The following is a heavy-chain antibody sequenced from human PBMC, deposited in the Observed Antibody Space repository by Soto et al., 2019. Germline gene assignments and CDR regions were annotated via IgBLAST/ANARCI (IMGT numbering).Heavy chain of an antibody. CDR1: GFTFSSYG. D-gene: IGHD6-19*01. CDR3: AKPYSSGWFDAFDI. Sequence: GGSLRLSCAASGFTFSSYGMHLVRQAPGKGLEWVAVISYDGSNKYYADSVKGRFTISRDNSKNTLYLQMNSLRAEDTAVYYCAKPYSSGWFDAFDIWGQGTMVTVSS. CDR2: ISYDGSNK. J-gene: IGHJ3*02. V-gene: IGHV3-30*18.